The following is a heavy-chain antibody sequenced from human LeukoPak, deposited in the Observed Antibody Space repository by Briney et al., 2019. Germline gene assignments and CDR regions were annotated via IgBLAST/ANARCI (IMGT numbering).Heavy chain of an antibody. J-gene: IGHJ4*02. CDR3: AEDIAVAGTMMSGGDY. CDR1: GFTFGSYG. CDR2: IRYDESNQ. V-gene: IGHV3-30*02. Sequence: GGSLRLSCAAFGFTFGSYGMHWVRQVPGKGLEWVAFIRYDESNQYYADSVKGRFTISRDNSKNTLYLQMNSLRPEDTAVYYCAEDIAVAGTMMSGGDYWGQGTLVTVSS. D-gene: IGHD6-19*01.